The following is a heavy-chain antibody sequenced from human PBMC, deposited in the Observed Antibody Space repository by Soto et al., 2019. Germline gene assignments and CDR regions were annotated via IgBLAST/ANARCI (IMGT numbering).Heavy chain of an antibody. V-gene: IGHV4-34*01. CDR1: GGSFSGYY. D-gene: IGHD2-2*01. J-gene: IGHJ4*02. CDR3: ATARCPVRYCSSTSYWTAAMGGVYFDY. CDR2: INHSGST. Sequence: QVQLQQWGAGLLKPSETLSLTCAVYGGSFSGYYWSWIRQPPGKGLEWIGEINHSGSTNYNPSLKSRVTIPVDTSKSQFSLKLSSVTAADTAVYYCATARCPVRYCSSTSYWTAAMGGVYFDYWGQGTLVTVSS.